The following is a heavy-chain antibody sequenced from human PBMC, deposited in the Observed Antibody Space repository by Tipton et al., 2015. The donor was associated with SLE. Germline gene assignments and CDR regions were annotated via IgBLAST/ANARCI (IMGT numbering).Heavy chain of an antibody. CDR3: ARWCTTYGFRY. D-gene: IGHD3-10*01. CDR1: GGSISSYY. CDR2: IYYSGST. J-gene: IGHJ4*02. Sequence: LRLSCTVSGGSISSYYWSWIRQPPGKGLEWIGYIYYSGSTNYNPSLKSRVTISVDTSKNQFSLKLNSVTAADTAVYYCARWCTTYGFRYWGQGALVTVSS. V-gene: IGHV4-59*08.